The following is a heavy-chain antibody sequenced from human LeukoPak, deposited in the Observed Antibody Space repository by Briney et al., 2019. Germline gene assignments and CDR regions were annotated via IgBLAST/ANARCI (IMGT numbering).Heavy chain of an antibody. Sequence: SGPTLVNPTQTGFSLSISGVSVGWIRQPPGKALEWLALIYWNDDKRYSPSLKSRLTITKDTSKNKVVLTMTNMDPVDTATYYCARSDSSSWYPFDYWGQGTLVTASS. CDR1: GFSLSISGVS. CDR2: IYWNDDK. J-gene: IGHJ4*02. CDR3: ARSDSSSWYPFDY. D-gene: IGHD6-13*01. V-gene: IGHV2-5*01.